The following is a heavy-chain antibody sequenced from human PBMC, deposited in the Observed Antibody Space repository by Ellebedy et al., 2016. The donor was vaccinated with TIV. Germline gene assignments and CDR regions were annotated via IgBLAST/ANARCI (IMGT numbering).Heavy chain of an antibody. Sequence: GESLKISCAVSGFTLSNYAVYWVRHAPGKGLQWVTFISSDGSHINYADSVKGRFTISRDISKNTMYLQMNSLRAEDTALYFCARGRCSGANCHYFDYWGQGTVVIVSS. CDR1: GFTLSNYA. J-gene: IGHJ4*02. CDR2: ISSDGSHI. V-gene: IGHV3-30*04. D-gene: IGHD2-15*01. CDR3: ARGRCSGANCHYFDY.